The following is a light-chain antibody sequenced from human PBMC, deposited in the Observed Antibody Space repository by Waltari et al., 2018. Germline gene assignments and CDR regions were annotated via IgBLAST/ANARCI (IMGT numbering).Light chain of an antibody. J-gene: IGKJ5*01. CDR3: QKLNSYPPTT. Sequence: DIQLTQSPSFLSASVGDRVTITCRASQGISSYLAWYQQKPGGAPKLLFYSASTLQSGVPSRFSGSGSGTEFTLTISSLQPEDFATYYCQKLNSYPPTTFGQGTRLEIK. CDR2: SAS. CDR1: QGISSY. V-gene: IGKV1-9*01.